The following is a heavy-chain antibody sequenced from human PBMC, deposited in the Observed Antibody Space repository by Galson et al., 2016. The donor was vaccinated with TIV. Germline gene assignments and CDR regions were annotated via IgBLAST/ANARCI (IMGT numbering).Heavy chain of an antibody. Sequence: SVKVSCKASGYIFTDCYMQWIRQAPGQGLEWMGWISLNTGGTFYARKFQGGVTMTRDTSISTAYLDLTSLRSDDTAVYFCARSYGVNAFEIWGQGTMVTVSS. J-gene: IGHJ3*02. V-gene: IGHV1-2*02. D-gene: IGHD3-10*01. CDR1: GYIFTDCY. CDR3: ARSYGVNAFEI. CDR2: ISLNTGGT.